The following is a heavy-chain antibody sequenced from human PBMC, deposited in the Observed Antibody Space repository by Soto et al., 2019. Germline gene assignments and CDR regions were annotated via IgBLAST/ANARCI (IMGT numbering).Heavy chain of an antibody. CDR2: IHSSGTT. V-gene: IGHV4-4*07. Sequence: PSETLSLTCTVSSGSINSFYWRWIRQPAGKGLEWIGRIHSSGTTNYNPSLKSRVTMSVDTSRNQFSLKLTSVTAADTAVYYCARDRIIGTSYSDYWGQGVLVTVSS. CDR3: ARDRIIGTSYSDY. D-gene: IGHD1-7*01. J-gene: IGHJ4*02. CDR1: SGSINSFY.